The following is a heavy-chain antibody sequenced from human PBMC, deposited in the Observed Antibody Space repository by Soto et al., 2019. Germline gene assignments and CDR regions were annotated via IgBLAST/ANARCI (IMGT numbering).Heavy chain of an antibody. CDR1: GFTCSSYS. D-gene: IGHD1-1*01. Sequence: GGSLRLSCAASGFTCSSYSMNWVRQAPGKGLEWVSSISSSSSYIYYADSVKGRFTISRDNAKNSLYLQMNSLRAEQTAVYYCARYQSPPYNWNLDDFDIWGQG. J-gene: IGHJ3*02. V-gene: IGHV3-21*01. CDR3: ARYQSPPYNWNLDDFDI. CDR2: ISSSSSYI.